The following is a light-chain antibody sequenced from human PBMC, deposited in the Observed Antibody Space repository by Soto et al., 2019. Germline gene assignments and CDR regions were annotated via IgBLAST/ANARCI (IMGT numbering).Light chain of an antibody. CDR2: TTN. V-gene: IGLV1-44*01. CDR1: SSNIGTSS. CDR3: AAWDDSLNGDV. Sequence: QSVLTQPHSASGTPGQRVTISCSGSSSNIGTSSVHWFQQLPGTAPKPLISTTNQRPSGVPERFSGSKSGTSASLAISGLQSEDEADYYCAAWDDSLNGDVFGTGTKVTVL. J-gene: IGLJ1*01.